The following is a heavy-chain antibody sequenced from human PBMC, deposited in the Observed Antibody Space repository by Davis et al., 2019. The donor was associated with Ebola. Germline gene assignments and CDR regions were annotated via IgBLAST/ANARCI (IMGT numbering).Heavy chain of an antibody. D-gene: IGHD2/OR15-2a*01. CDR3: ARSFYDWIAVAY. CDR1: GYTFSGYY. J-gene: IGHJ4*02. CDR2: INPNSGVT. V-gene: IGHV1-2*02. Sequence: ASVKVSCKASGYTFSGYYMHWVRQAPGQGLEWMGWINPNSGVTNYAQNFQGRLTLTRDGTTTTGYMDLSGLTSADTAVYFCARSFYDWIAVAYWGQGTVVTVSS.